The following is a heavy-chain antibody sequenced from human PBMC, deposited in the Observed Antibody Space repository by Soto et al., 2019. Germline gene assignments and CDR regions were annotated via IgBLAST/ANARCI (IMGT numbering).Heavy chain of an antibody. V-gene: IGHV1-24*01. CDR1: GYTLTELS. D-gene: IGHD3-10*01. Sequence: DSVKVSCKLSGYTLTELSMHWVRQAPGKGLEWMGGFDPEDGETIYAQKFQGRVTMTEDTSTDTAYMELSSLRSEDTAVYYCATDRVVRGAGTANWYFDLWGRGTLVTLSS. CDR3: ATDRVVRGAGTANWYFDL. J-gene: IGHJ2*01. CDR2: FDPEDGET.